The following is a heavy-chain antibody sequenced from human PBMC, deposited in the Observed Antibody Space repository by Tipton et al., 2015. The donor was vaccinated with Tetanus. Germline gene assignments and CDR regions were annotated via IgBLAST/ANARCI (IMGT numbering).Heavy chain of an antibody. Sequence: QLVQSGPEVKKPGASVKVSCQASGYTFINHNMHWVRQAPGQGLEWMGIIIPSGGTTRHAQKFQGRVTMTRDTSTSTVYMELSSLRSEDTAVYYCARKQASCYGGCWFDPWGQGTLVTVSS. CDR1: GYTFINHN. V-gene: IGHV1-46*01. D-gene: IGHD2-2*01. CDR3: ARKQASCYGGCWFDP. CDR2: IIPSGGTT. J-gene: IGHJ5*02.